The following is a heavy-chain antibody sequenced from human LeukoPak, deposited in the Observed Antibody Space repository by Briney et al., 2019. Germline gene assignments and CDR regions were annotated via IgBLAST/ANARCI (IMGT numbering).Heavy chain of an antibody. D-gene: IGHD3-22*01. V-gene: IGHV4-30-2*05. CDR3: ASLATSSGYLFGWDY. J-gene: IGHJ4*02. CDR2: IYHSGST. CDR1: GGSISSGGYS. Sequence: TSQTLSLTCAVSGGSISSGGYSWSWIRQPPGKGLEWIGYIYHSGSTYYNPSLKSRVTISVDTSKNQFSLKLSSVTAADTAVYYCASLATSSGYLFGWDYWGQGTLVTVSS.